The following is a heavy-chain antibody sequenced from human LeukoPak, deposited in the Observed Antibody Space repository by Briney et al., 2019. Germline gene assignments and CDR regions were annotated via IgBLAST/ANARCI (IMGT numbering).Heavy chain of an antibody. CDR1: GFTFSSYS. CDR2: ISRSSSTI. D-gene: IGHD1-26*01. Sequence: PGGSLRLSCAASGFTFSSYSMNWVRQAPGKGLEWVSYISRSSSTISYADSVKGRFTISRDNAKNSLYLQMNSLRDEDTAVYYCARDSASRSYRHAFDIWGQGTMVTVSS. V-gene: IGHV3-48*02. J-gene: IGHJ3*02. CDR3: ARDSASRSYRHAFDI.